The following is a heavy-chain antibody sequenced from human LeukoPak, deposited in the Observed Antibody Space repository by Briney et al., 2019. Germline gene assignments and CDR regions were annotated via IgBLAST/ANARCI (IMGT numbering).Heavy chain of an antibody. J-gene: IGHJ4*02. Sequence: GGSLRLSCAASGFTFSSYSMNWVRQAPGKGLEWVSSISSSSSFIYYADSVKGRFTISRDNAKNSLYLQMNSLRAEDTAVYYCARDLHYYDSSGYYYFDYWGQGTLVTVSS. V-gene: IGHV3-21*01. CDR1: GFTFSSYS. D-gene: IGHD3-22*01. CDR3: ARDLHYYDSSGYYYFDY. CDR2: ISSSSSFI.